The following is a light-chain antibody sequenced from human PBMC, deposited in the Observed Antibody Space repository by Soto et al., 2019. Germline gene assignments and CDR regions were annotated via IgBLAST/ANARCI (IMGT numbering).Light chain of an antibody. CDR1: QSISSW. J-gene: IGKJ1*01. CDR3: QQYNSYSEA. V-gene: IGKV1-5*03. Sequence: IQMPQSTSTLSASVGDRVTITCRASQSISSWLAWYQQKPGKAPKLLIYKASTLKSGVPSRFSGSGSGTEFTLTISSLQPDDFATYYCQQYNSYSEAFGQGTKVDIK. CDR2: KAS.